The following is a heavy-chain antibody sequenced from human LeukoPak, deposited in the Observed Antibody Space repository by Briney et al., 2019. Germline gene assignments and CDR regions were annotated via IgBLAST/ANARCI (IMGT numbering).Heavy chain of an antibody. J-gene: IGHJ6*03. V-gene: IGHV3-23*01. D-gene: IGHD5-12*01. Sequence: GGSLRLSCAASGFAFSSYAMTWVRQAPGKGLEWVSSITGSGAGTSYADSVKGRFTVSRDNSKNTLYLQMNSLRAEDTAVYYCANKGLAYYFYMDVWGKGTTVTVSS. CDR1: GFAFSSYA. CDR3: ANKGLAYYFYMDV. CDR2: ITGSGAGT.